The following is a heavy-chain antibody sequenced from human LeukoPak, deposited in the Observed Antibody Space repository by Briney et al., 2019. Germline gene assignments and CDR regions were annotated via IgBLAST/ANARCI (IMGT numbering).Heavy chain of an antibody. CDR1: GFTFISYA. D-gene: IGHD6-19*01. CDR3: ARVPPYSSGLY. V-gene: IGHV3-30*04. J-gene: IGHJ4*02. Sequence: GTSLRLSCAASGFTFISYAIHWVRQAPGKGLEWVAVISFHGTDSFYADSVKGRFTISRDNAKNSLYLQMNSLRAEDTAVYYCARVPPYSSGLYWGQGTLVTVSS. CDR2: ISFHGTDS.